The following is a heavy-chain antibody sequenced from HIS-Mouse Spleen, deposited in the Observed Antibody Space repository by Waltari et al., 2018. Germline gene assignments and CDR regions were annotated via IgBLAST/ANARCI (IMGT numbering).Heavy chain of an antibody. CDR1: GFSLSNARMG. J-gene: IGHJ3*02. CDR2: IFSNDEK. D-gene: IGHD6-6*01. CDR3: ARIRRRSSSAFDI. V-gene: IGHV2-26*01. Sequence: QVTLKESGPVLVKPTETLTLTCTVSGFSLSNARMGVSWFRQTPGKALECLALIFSNDEKSYSTTQKSRLTISKDTSKSQMDLTMNNMDPVDTATYYCARIRRRSSSAFDIWGQGTMVTVSS.